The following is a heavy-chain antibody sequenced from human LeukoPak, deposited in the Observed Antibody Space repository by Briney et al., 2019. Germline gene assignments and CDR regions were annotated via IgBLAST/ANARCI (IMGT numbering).Heavy chain of an antibody. CDR2: IKQDGSEK. V-gene: IGHV3-7*03. CDR1: GFTFSSSW. Sequence: GGSLRLSCVASGFTFSSSWMSWVRQAPGKGLEWVANIKQDGSEKSYVESVRGRFTISRDNAKNSLYLQLNSLRAEDTPLYYCARDNPADYWGQGTLVTVSS. CDR3: ARDNPADY. J-gene: IGHJ4*02.